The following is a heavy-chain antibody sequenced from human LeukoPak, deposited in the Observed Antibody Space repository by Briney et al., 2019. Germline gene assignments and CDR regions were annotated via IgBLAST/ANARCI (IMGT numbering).Heavy chain of an antibody. CDR1: GFTFTIYS. D-gene: IGHD6-19*01. V-gene: IGHV3-21*01. CDR2: IGGSGTSI. CDR3: ARESGSSGWYEGFDY. J-gene: IGHJ4*02. Sequence: TGGSLRLSCAPSGFTFTIYSMKWVRQAPGKWLEWVASIGGSGTSIYYADSVKGRFTISRDNAKNSLYLQMNSLRAEDTAVYYCARESGSSGWYEGFDYWGQGTLVTVSS.